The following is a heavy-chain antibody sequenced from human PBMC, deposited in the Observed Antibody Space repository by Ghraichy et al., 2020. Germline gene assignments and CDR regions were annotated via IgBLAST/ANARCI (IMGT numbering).Heavy chain of an antibody. CDR2: IYYSGST. J-gene: IGHJ3*02. CDR3: ARDFLRRDGYNPLDI. Sequence: TLSLTCTVSGGSISSGGYYWSWIRQHPGKGLEWIGYIYYSGSTYYNPSLKSRVTISVDTSKNQFSLKLSSVTAADTAVYYCARDFLRRDGYNPLDIWGQGTMVTVSS. CDR1: GGSISSGGYY. D-gene: IGHD5-24*01. V-gene: IGHV4-31*03.